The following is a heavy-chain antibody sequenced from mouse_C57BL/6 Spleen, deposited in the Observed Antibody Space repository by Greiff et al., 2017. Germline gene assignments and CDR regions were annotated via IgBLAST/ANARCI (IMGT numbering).Heavy chain of an antibody. Sequence: EVQLQQSGPELVKPGASVKISCKASGYTFTDYYMNWVKQSHGKSLEWIGDINPNNGGTSYNQKFKGKATLTVDKSSSTAYMELRSLTSEDAAVYYCARVYYGSSAWFAYWGQGTLVTVSA. CDR2: INPNNGGT. CDR1: GYTFTDYY. D-gene: IGHD1-1*01. V-gene: IGHV1-26*01. J-gene: IGHJ3*01. CDR3: ARVYYGSSAWFAY.